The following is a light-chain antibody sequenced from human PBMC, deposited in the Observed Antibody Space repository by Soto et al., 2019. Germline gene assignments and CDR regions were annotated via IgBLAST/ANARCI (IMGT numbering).Light chain of an antibody. J-gene: IGKJ1*01. CDR3: QQYGSSPWT. V-gene: IGKV3-20*01. Sequence: EIVLTQSPCTLALSPGERATLSCRASQSVSSSYLAWYQQKPGQAPRLLIYGASSRATGIPDRFSGSGSGTDFTLTISRLEPEDFELYYCQQYGSSPWTFGQGTKVDIK. CDR2: GAS. CDR1: QSVSSSY.